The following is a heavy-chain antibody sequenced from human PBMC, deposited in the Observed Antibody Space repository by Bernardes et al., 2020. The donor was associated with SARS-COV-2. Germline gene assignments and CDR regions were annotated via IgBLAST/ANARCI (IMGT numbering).Heavy chain of an antibody. J-gene: IGHJ5*02. Sequence: SETLSLTCTVAGASISEDYCGWIRQPPGKGLEWVGYMYYSGITKYNPSLKSRVAISVDTSKNQFSLKLTSVTAEDTAVYYCARQVQINWFDPWGQGTLVTVSS. D-gene: IGHD1-1*01. V-gene: IGHV4-59*08. CDR2: MYYSGIT. CDR3: ARQVQINWFDP. CDR1: GASISEDY.